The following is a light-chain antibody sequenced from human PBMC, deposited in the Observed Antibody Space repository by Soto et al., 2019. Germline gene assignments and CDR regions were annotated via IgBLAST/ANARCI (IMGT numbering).Light chain of an antibody. CDR1: QSISSY. CDR3: QQTYTTPEIT. V-gene: IGKV1-39*01. CDR2: AAS. J-gene: IGKJ5*01. Sequence: IQLTQSPSSLSASVGDRVTITCRASQSISSYLNWYQQKPGKAPKLLIYAASNLQSGVPSRFSGSGSGTDFTLTISSLQPEDFAIYYCQQTYTTPEITFGQGTRLEIK.